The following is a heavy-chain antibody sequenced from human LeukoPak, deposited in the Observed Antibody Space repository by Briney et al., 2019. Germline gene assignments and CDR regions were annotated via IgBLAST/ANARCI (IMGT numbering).Heavy chain of an antibody. CDR1: GGSISTYY. CDR3: ARFKRAGGWSYFDY. J-gene: IGHJ4*02. Sequence: SETLSLTFSVSGGSISTYYWSWIRQPPGKGLEWIGHIYNSGSTNYSPSLKSRVTISVDTSKNQFSLKLSSVTAADTAMYYCARFKRAGGWSYFDYWGLGTLVTVSS. D-gene: IGHD6-19*01. CDR2: IYNSGST. V-gene: IGHV4-59*01.